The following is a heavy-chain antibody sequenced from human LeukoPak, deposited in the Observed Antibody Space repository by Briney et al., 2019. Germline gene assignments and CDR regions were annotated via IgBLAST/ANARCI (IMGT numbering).Heavy chain of an antibody. Sequence: GASVKVSCKASGYTFTSYDINWVRQATGQGLEWMGWMNPNSGNTGYAQKFQGRVTITRNTSISTAYMELSSLRSEDTAVHYCARGNDFWSGYASGDYWGPGTLVTVSS. V-gene: IGHV1-8*03. CDR2: MNPNSGNT. CDR3: ARGNDFWSGYASGDY. J-gene: IGHJ4*02. CDR1: GYTFTSYD. D-gene: IGHD3-3*01.